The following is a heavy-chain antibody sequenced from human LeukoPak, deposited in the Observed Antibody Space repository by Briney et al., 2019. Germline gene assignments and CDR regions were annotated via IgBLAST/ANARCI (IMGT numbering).Heavy chain of an antibody. J-gene: IGHJ4*02. D-gene: IGHD6-19*01. Sequence: SETLCLTCTVSGGSISNYYWSWIRQPPGKGLEWIGYIFYTGTTNYNFSLKSRLTISVDTSKNQFSLRLTSVTAADTAVYYCARGWGYFDYWGQGTLVTVSS. CDR3: ARGWGYFDY. CDR1: GGSISNYY. CDR2: IFYTGTT. V-gene: IGHV4-59*01.